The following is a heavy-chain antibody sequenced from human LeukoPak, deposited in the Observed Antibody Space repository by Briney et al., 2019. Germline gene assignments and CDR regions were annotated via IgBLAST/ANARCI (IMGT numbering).Heavy chain of an antibody. CDR3: ARDSITLPGAYFDY. CDR2: INPDSGGT. D-gene: IGHD1-14*01. Sequence: ASVTVSCKASGYTFIDYYIHWVRQAPGQGPEWMGWINPDSGGTNYAQKLQGRVTMTRDTSITTTYMELSGLRSDDTAMYYCARDSITLPGAYFDYWGQGTLVTVSS. V-gene: IGHV1-2*02. J-gene: IGHJ4*02. CDR1: GYTFIDYY.